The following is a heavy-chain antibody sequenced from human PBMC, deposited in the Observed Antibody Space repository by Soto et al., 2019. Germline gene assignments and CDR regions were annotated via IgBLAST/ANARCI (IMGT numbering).Heavy chain of an antibody. CDR3: ARQGSSSGYNYYYYYYMDV. V-gene: IGHV4-59*08. J-gene: IGHJ6*03. Sequence: SQTLSLTCTVSGGSISSYYWSWIRQPPGKGLEWIGYIYYSGSTNYNPSLKSRVTISVDTSKNQFSLKLSSVTAADTAVYYCARQGSSSGYNYYYYYYMDVWGKGTTVTVSS. CDR1: GGSISSYY. CDR2: IYYSGST. D-gene: IGHD6-6*01.